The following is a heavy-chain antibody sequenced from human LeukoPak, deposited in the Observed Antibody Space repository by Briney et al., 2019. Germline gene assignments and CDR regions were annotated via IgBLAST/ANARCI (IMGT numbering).Heavy chain of an antibody. V-gene: IGHV3-23*01. D-gene: IGHD5-12*01. Sequence: GGSLRLSCAASGFTFSSYAMSWVRQAPGKGLEWVSAISGSGGSPYYADSVKGRFTISRDNSKNTLYLQMNSLRAEDTAVYYCAKDRGSVATLLNDYWGQGTLVTVSS. CDR1: GFTFSSYA. CDR3: AKDRGSVATLLNDY. J-gene: IGHJ4*02. CDR2: ISGSGGSP.